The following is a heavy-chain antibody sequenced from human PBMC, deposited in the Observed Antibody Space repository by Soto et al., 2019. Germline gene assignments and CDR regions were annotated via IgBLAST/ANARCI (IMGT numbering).Heavy chain of an antibody. CDR2: INPKSGGT. V-gene: IGHV1-2*04. Sequence: AGSVKVSCKASGYSFTDYHIHWVRQAPGQGLEWLGRINPKSGGTSTAQKFQGWVTMTTDTSISTASMELTRLTSDDTAIYYCARGDSTDCSNGVCSFLYNPDMDVWGPGTTVTVSS. D-gene: IGHD2-8*01. J-gene: IGHJ6*02. CDR3: ARGDSTDCSNGVCSFLYNPDMDV. CDR1: GYSFTDYH.